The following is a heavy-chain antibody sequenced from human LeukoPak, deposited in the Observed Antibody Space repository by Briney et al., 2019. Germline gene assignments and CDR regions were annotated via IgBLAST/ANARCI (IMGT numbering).Heavy chain of an antibody. CDR3: AKDFGSGYYNY. J-gene: IGHJ4*02. CDR2: VSGSGGST. V-gene: IGHV3-23*01. Sequence: GGSLRLSCAASGFTFSSYTRSWVRQPPGKGLEWVSAVSGSGGSTYYADSVKGRFTISRDNSKNTLYLQMNSLRAEDTAVYYCAKDFGSGYYNYWGQGTLVTVSS. D-gene: IGHD3-22*01. CDR1: GFTFSSYT.